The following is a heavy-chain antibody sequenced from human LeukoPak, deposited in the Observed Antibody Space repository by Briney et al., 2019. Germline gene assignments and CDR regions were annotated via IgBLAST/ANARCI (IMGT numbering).Heavy chain of an antibody. CDR3: ARLYGNYQNYFDY. CDR1: GGSIGSSSYY. Sequence: PSETLSLTCTVSGGSIGSSSYYWGWIRQPPGKGLEWIGYIYYSGSTNYNPSLKSRVTISVDTSKNQFSLKLRSVTAADTAVYYCARLYGNYQNYFDYWGQGTLVTVSS. CDR2: IYYSGST. J-gene: IGHJ4*02. V-gene: IGHV4-61*05. D-gene: IGHD1-7*01.